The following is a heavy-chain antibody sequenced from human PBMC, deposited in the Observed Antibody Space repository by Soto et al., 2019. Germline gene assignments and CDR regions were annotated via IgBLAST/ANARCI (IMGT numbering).Heavy chain of an antibody. J-gene: IGHJ6*02. Sequence: GGSLRLSCAASGFTFSSYWMHWVRQAPGKGLVWVSRINSDGSSTSYADSVKGRFTISRDNAKNTLYLQMNSLRAEDTAVYYCARDQGQLRLYYYYYGMDVWGQGTTVTVSS. CDR2: INSDGSST. CDR1: GFTFSSYW. CDR3: ARDQGQLRLYYYYYGMDV. V-gene: IGHV3-74*01. D-gene: IGHD2-2*01.